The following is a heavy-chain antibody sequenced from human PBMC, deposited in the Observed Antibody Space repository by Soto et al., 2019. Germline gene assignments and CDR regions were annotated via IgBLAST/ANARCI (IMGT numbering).Heavy chain of an antibody. CDR1: GFTFDDYA. Sequence: EVQLVESGGGLVQPGRSLRLSCAASGFTFDDYAMHWVRQAPGKGLEWVSGISWNSGSRGYADSVKGRFTISRDNAKNSLYLQMNSLRAEDTALYYCAKEYYDYVWGSYRPYYVDYWGQGTLVTVSS. J-gene: IGHJ4*02. D-gene: IGHD3-16*02. CDR2: ISWNSGSR. V-gene: IGHV3-9*01. CDR3: AKEYYDYVWGSYRPYYVDY.